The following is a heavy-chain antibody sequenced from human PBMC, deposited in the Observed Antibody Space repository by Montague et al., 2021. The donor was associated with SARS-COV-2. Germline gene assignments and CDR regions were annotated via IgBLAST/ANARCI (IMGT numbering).Heavy chain of an antibody. CDR3: ARGRRILLWFGELLSGGDYYGMDV. V-gene: IGHV4-34*01. D-gene: IGHD3-10*01. CDR2: INHSGST. J-gene: IGHJ6*02. CDR1: GGSFSGYY. Sequence: SETRSLTCAVYGGSFSGYYWSWIRQPPGKGLEWVGEINHSGSTNXNPSLKSRVTISVDTSKNQFSLTLSSVTAADTAVYYCARGRRILLWFGELLSGGDYYGMDVWGQGTTVTVSS.